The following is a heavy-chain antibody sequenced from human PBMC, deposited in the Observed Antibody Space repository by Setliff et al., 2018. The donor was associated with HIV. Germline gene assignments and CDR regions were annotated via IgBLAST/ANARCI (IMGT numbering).Heavy chain of an antibody. J-gene: IGHJ6*03. CDR2: INHDRTT. CDR3: ARGSRQLTIFGVVFKTNYYFMDV. CDR1: GGSFSGNY. Sequence: SETLSLTCAVYGGSFSGNYWSWIRQPPGKGLEWIGEINHDRTTNYNPSLKSRVTISVDTSKNQFSLTLNPVTAADTAVYYCARGSRQLTIFGVVFKTNYYFMDVWGKGTAVTVSS. D-gene: IGHD3-3*01. V-gene: IGHV4-34*01.